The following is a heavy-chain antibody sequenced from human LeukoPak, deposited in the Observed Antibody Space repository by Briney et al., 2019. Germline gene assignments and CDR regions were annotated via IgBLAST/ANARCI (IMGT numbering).Heavy chain of an antibody. CDR1: GASITSSNYY. D-gene: IGHD3-3*01. V-gene: IGHV4-39*07. CDR3: ARTYDFWSGYYNWFDP. Sequence: SETLSLTCTVSGASITSSNYYWAWIRQPPGKGLEWIGSLYDAGNTYYNPSLKSRVAISVDTAKKQVSLRLTSLTAADTAVYYCARTYDFWSGYYNWFDPWGQGTLVTVSS. J-gene: IGHJ5*02. CDR2: LYDAGNT.